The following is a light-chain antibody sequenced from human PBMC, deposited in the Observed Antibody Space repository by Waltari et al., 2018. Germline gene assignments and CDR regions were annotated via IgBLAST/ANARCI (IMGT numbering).Light chain of an antibody. Sequence: QSGLTQPPSVSGAPGQRVTISCTGSRPNIGAGSDVHWYQLLPGTPAKLLIYGHRTRPSWVPERFSGSRSGSSAARAITGLQAEDEAESYCQSYDSSLSDSVFGGGTKLTVL. V-gene: IGLV1-40*01. J-gene: IGLJ2*01. CDR1: RPNIGAGSD. CDR2: GHR. CDR3: QSYDSSLSDSV.